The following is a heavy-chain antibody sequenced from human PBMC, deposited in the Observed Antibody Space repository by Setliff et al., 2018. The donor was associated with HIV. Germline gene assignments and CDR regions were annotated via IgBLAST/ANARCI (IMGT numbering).Heavy chain of an antibody. Sequence: PSETLSLTCTVSGGSISSNNYYWGWIRQPPGKGLEWIGTMYYSGRTYYNRSLKSRVTISVDTSKNQFSLKLSSVTAADTAVYYCARGNYGDYLWYFDLWGRGTLVTVSS. V-gene: IGHV4-39*07. CDR3: ARGNYGDYLWYFDL. D-gene: IGHD4-17*01. J-gene: IGHJ2*01. CDR1: GGSISSNNYY. CDR2: MYYSGRT.